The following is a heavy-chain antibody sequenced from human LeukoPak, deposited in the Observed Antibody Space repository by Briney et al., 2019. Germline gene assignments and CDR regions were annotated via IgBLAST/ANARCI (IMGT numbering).Heavy chain of an antibody. D-gene: IGHD6-19*01. CDR1: GFTFSSYG. J-gene: IGHJ4*02. V-gene: IGHV3-23*01. CDR3: AKGVGQQWATPFDY. Sequence: GGSLRLSCAASGFTFSSYGMSWVRQAPGKGLEWVSAISGSGGSTYYADSVKGRFTISRDSPKNTLYLQMNSLRAEDTAVYYCAKGVGQQWATPFDYWGQGTLVTVSS. CDR2: ISGSGGST.